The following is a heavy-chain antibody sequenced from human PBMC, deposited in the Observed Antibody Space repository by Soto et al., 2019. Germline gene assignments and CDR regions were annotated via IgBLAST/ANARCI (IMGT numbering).Heavy chain of an antibody. Sequence: LRLSCAASGFTFTRYSMNWVRQAPGKGLEWVSSTSSTTNYIYYGDSMKGRFTISRDNAKNSLYLEMNSLRAEDTAVYYCARESEDLTSNFDYWGQGTLVTVSS. CDR3: ARESEDLTSNFDY. V-gene: IGHV3-21*06. CDR2: TSSTTNYI. CDR1: GFTFTRYS. J-gene: IGHJ4*02.